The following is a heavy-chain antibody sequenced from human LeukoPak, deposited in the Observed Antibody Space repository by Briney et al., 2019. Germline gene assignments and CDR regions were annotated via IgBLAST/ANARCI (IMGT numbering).Heavy chain of an antibody. V-gene: IGHV3-30*18. J-gene: IGHJ6*02. Sequence: TGGSLRLSCAASGSTFSSYDMHWVRQAPGKGLEWVAVISYDGSNRDYVDSVKGRFTISRDNSKNTLYLQLNSLRAEDTAVYYFAKGGQGNGPSRGAVHGLDVCGQASTVSVSS. D-gene: IGHD1-1*01. CDR3: AKGGQGNGPSRGAVHGLDV. CDR2: ISYDGSNR. CDR1: GSTFSSYD.